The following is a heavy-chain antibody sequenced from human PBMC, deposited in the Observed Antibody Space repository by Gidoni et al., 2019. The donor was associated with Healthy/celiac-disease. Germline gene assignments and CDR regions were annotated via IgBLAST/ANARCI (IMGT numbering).Heavy chain of an antibody. D-gene: IGHD3-22*01. Sequence: QAQLVQSGAEAQTLGSSVKVSCKASAGTFSSYSLCRGRQAPGQGHEWMGGITPIFGTASYANKFQSRVTITADKSTSAAYKELSSLRSEDTAVYYCAREGGGTYYYDSSGSNDAFDIWGQGTMVTVSS. V-gene: IGHV1-69*06. CDR2: ITPIFGTA. CDR1: AGTFSSYS. J-gene: IGHJ3*02. CDR3: AREGGGTYYYDSSGSNDAFDI.